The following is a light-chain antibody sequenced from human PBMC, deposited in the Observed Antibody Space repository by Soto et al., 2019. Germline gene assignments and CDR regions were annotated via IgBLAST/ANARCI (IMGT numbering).Light chain of an antibody. J-gene: IGLJ2*01. V-gene: IGLV2-8*01. CDR2: EVS. CDR1: SDDVGGYNY. CDR3: SSYAGGSSFVL. Sequence: QSALTQSPAASGSPGQSVTISCIGTSDDVGGYNYVSWYQQHPGKAPKLMIYEVSKRPSGVPDRFSGSKSGSTASLTVSRLQSEDEADYYCSSYAGGSSFVLFGGGTKLTVL.